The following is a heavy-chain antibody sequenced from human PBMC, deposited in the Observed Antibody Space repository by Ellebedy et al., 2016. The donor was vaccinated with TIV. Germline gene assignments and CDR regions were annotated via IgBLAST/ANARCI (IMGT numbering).Heavy chain of an antibody. CDR3: ARIWFGDLFSPEGDV. CDR2: IYSSGIT. V-gene: IGHV4-39*01. D-gene: IGHD3-10*01. CDR1: GVSISSSNYY. Sequence: SETLSLXCTVSGVSISSSNYYWGWIRQPPGKGLEWIGTIYSSGITYNSPSLKSGGTISVDTSKNQFSLKLTSVTAADTALYYCARIWFGDLFSPEGDVWGQGTTVTVSS. J-gene: IGHJ6*02.